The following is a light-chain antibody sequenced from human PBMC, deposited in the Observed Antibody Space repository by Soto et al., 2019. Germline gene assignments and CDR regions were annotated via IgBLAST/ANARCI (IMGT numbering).Light chain of an antibody. CDR3: QQSYGTSWT. V-gene: IGKV1-39*01. CDR1: QAISSN. J-gene: IGKJ1*01. CDR2: GAS. Sequence: DIQLTQSPSSLSASAGDRVAITCRASQAISSNLNWYQHKPGKAPKLLIYGASNLQSGVPSRFSGSGSGTEFTLTISSLASEDFASYYCQQSYGTSWTFGQGTKVEI.